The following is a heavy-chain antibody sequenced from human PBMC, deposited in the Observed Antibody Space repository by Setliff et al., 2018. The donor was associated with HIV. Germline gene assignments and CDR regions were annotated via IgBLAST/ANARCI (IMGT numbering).Heavy chain of an antibody. CDR1: GYTFTQSD. Sequence: SVKVSCKASGYTFTQSDINWVRQATGQSPEWMGWMNPKSGNTGYKQTFQDRITITRDTSINTIHMELKSLTSEDTAVYYCARSGPRDHDFWYDQSRRYFDLWGRGTLVTVSS. V-gene: IGHV1-8*03. D-gene: IGHD3-3*01. CDR2: MNPKSGNT. CDR3: ARSGPRDHDFWYDQSRRYFDL. J-gene: IGHJ2*01.